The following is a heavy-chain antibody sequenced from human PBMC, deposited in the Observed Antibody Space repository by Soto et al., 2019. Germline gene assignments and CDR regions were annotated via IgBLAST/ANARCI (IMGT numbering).Heavy chain of an antibody. CDR1: GGSITRGGYY. CDR2: IYDSGIT. Sequence: QVQLQESGPGLVKPSETLSLTCTVSGGSITRGGYYWSWIRQHPGKGLEWIGFIYDSGITYYNPSLKSRVAVSADTSKNQFSLRVNSVTAADTAVYYCAGGSCSGGSCPALGAYWFDPWGQGTLVTVSS. V-gene: IGHV4-31*03. CDR3: AGGSCSGGSCPALGAYWFDP. J-gene: IGHJ5*02. D-gene: IGHD2-15*01.